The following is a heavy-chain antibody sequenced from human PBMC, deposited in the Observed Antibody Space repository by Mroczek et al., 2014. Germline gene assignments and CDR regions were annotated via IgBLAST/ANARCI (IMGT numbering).Heavy chain of an antibody. J-gene: IGHJ4*02. CDR3: ARASYCSSTSCLDYFDY. CDR1: GGSFSGYY. D-gene: IGHD2-2*01. CDR2: INHSGST. Sequence: QVQLQQWGAGLLKPSETLSLTCAVYGGSFSGYYWSWIRQPPGKGLEWIGEINHSGSTNYNPSLKSRVTISVDTSKNQFSLKLSSVTAADTAVYYCARASYCSSTSCLDYFDYWGQGTLVTVSS. V-gene: IGHV4-34*01.